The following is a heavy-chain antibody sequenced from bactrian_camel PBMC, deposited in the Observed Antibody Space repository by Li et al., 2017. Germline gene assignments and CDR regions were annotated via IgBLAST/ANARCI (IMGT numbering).Heavy chain of an antibody. CDR2: IYTRGGSA. CDR1: GKTYSAYC. J-gene: IGHJ4*01. D-gene: IGHD2*01. Sequence: DVQLVESGGGSVETGGSLTLSCVASGKTYSAYCMGWFRQSQGKEREGVANIYTRGGSATYADSVKGRFTLSRDNAENTVYLQMNSLSPEDTAMYYCAEAAGLFGGTCVDVRSVDYWGQGTQVTVSS. CDR3: AEAAGLFGGTCVDVRSVDY. V-gene: IGHV3S42*01.